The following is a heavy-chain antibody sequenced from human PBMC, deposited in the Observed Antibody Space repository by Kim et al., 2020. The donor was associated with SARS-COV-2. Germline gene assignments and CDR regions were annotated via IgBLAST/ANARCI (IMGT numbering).Heavy chain of an antibody. Sequence: NKTYADSGKGRFTISSDNSKNTLYLQMNSLRAEYTAVYYWARDPGSAAMDVWGQGTTVTVSS. V-gene: IGHV3-30*01. J-gene: IGHJ6*02. D-gene: IGHD6-13*01. CDR2: NK. CDR3: ARDPGSAAMDV.